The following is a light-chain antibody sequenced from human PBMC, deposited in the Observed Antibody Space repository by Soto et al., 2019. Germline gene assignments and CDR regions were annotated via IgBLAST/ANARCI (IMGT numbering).Light chain of an antibody. CDR1: QGSSNP. Sequence: DIQMTQSPSSLSASVGDRVTITCRASQGSSNPLAWYHQKPGNVPKLLIYAASTLQSGVPSRFSGSGSGTDFTLTISSLQPEDVATYYCQQYDSAPYTFGQGTKLEIK. CDR3: QQYDSAPYT. J-gene: IGKJ2*01. CDR2: AAS. V-gene: IGKV1-27*01.